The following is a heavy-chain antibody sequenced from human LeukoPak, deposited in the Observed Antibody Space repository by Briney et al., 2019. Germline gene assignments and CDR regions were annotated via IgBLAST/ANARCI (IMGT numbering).Heavy chain of an antibody. V-gene: IGHV4-34*01. Sequence: PSETLSLTCAVYGGSFSGYYWSWIRQPPGKGLEWIGEINHSGSTNHNPSLKSRVTISVDTSKNQFSLKLSSVTAADTAVYYCARENYYDSSGYSPYDAFDIWGQGTMVTVSS. D-gene: IGHD3-22*01. CDR3: ARENYYDSSGYSPYDAFDI. J-gene: IGHJ3*02. CDR1: GGSFSGYY. CDR2: INHSGST.